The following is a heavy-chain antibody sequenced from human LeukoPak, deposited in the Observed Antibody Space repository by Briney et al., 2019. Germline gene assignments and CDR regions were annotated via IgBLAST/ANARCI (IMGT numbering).Heavy chain of an antibody. Sequence: SETLSLTCTVSGGSISSYYWSWIRQPPGKGLEWIGYIYYSGSTNYNPSLKSRVTISVDTSKNQFSLKLSSVTAADTAVYYCARHRESYGSNWFDPWGQGTLVTVSS. CDR1: GGSISSYY. V-gene: IGHV4-59*08. D-gene: IGHD5-18*01. J-gene: IGHJ5*02. CDR2: IYYSGST. CDR3: ARHRESYGSNWFDP.